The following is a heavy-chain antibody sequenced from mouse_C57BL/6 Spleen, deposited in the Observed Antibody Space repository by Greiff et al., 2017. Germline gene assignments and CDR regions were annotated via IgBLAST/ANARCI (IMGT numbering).Heavy chain of an antibody. D-gene: IGHD2-1*01. CDR2: IYPGDGDT. V-gene: IGHV1-82*01. CDR3: ARLCGNYLGFDY. Sequence: QVQLKESGPELVKPGASVKISCKASGYAFSSSWMNWVKQRPGKGLEWIGRIYPGDGDTNYNGKFKGKATMTADKSSSTAYMQLSSLTSEDSAVYFCARLCGNYLGFDYWGQGTTLTVSS. CDR1: GYAFSSSW. J-gene: IGHJ2*01.